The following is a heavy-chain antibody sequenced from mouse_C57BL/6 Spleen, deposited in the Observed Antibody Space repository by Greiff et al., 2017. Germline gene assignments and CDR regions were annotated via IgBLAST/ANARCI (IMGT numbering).Heavy chain of an antibody. Sequence: QVQLKESGAELVRPGASVTLSCKASGYTFTDYEMHWVKQTPVHGLEWIGAIDPETGGTAYNQKFKGKAILTADKSSSTAYMELRSLTSEDSAVYYCTRFEDAMDYWGQGTSVTVSS. V-gene: IGHV1-15*01. CDR2: IDPETGGT. J-gene: IGHJ4*01. CDR3: TRFEDAMDY. CDR1: GYTFTDYE.